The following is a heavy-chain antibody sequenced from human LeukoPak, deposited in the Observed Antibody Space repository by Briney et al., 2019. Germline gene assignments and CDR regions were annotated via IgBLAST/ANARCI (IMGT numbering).Heavy chain of an antibody. D-gene: IGHD2-8*01. Sequence: SETLSLTCTVSNDSITIYYWSWIRQPPGKGLEWIGEINHSGSTNYNPSLKSRATISVDTSKNQFSLKLSSVTAADTAVYYCAREGDCTNGVCVTFDYWGQGTLVTVSS. CDR1: NDSITIYY. J-gene: IGHJ4*02. CDR3: AREGDCTNGVCVTFDY. CDR2: INHSGST. V-gene: IGHV4-34*01.